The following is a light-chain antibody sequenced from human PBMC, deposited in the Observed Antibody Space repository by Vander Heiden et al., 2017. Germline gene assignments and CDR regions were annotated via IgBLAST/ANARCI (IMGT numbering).Light chain of an antibody. CDR1: QSVLYSSNNRNY. Sequence: IVMPQSPDSLGVSLGERATISCKSSQSVLYSSNNRNYLAWYQQKPGQPPKLLIYWASTRDSGVPDRFSGSGSGTDFTLTISSLQAEDVAVYYCQQYYSTPFTFGPGTKVDIK. J-gene: IGKJ3*01. CDR2: WAS. CDR3: QQYYSTPFT. V-gene: IGKV4-1*01.